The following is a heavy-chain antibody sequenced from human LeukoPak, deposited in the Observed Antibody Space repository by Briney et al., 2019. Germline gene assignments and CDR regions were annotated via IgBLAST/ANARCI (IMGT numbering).Heavy chain of an antibody. J-gene: IGHJ4*02. D-gene: IGHD5-24*01. CDR3: ARVEMALDY. Sequence: PSETLSLTCTVSGGSISSYYWSWIRQPPGKGLEWIGYIYYSGSTNYNPSLKSRVTISVDTSKNQFSLKLSSVTAADTAVYYCARVEMALDYWGQGTLVTVSS. CDR1: GGSISSYY. V-gene: IGHV4-59*12. CDR2: IYYSGST.